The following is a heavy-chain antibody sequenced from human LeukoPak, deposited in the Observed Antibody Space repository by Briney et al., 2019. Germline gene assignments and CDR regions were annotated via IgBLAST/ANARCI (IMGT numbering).Heavy chain of an antibody. CDR2: IYHTGST. CDR3: ARIPASGDYYFDY. J-gene: IGHJ4*02. Sequence: PSETLSLTCTVSGYSISSGYYWGYIRQPPGKGLEWIGSIYHTGSTYYKPSLKSRVSISVDTSKNQFSLKLSSVTAADTAVYYCARIPASGDYYFDYWGQRSLVTVSS. D-gene: IGHD1-14*01. CDR1: GYSISSGYY. V-gene: IGHV4-38-2*02.